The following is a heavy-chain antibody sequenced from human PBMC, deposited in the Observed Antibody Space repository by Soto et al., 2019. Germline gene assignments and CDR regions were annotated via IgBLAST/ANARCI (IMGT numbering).Heavy chain of an antibody. V-gene: IGHV1-69*13. J-gene: IGHJ6*02. Sequence: ASVKVSCKASGGTFSSYSISWVRQAPGQGLEWMGGIIPIFGTANYAQKFQGRVTITADESTSTAYMELSSLRSEDTAVYYCARAGDTAMDYYYYGMDVWGQGTTVTVSS. CDR3: ARAGDTAMDYYYYGMDV. D-gene: IGHD5-18*01. CDR1: GGTFSSYS. CDR2: IIPIFGTA.